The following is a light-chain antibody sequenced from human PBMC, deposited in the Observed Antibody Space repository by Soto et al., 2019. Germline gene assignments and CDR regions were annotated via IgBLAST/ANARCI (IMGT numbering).Light chain of an antibody. Sequence: EIVLTQSPGTLSFSPGERATLTCRARQSVFSSYLAWFQQKPGQAPRLLIYGASSMATGITDRFSGSGSGTDFPLTSRILEPEDIAVYYFQKYGTAPFTFGPGTHLDIK. CDR2: GAS. J-gene: IGKJ3*01. V-gene: IGKV3-20*01. CDR3: QKYGTAPFT. CDR1: QSVFSSY.